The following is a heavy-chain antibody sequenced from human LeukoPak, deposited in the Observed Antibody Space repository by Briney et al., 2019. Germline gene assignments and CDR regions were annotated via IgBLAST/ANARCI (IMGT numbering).Heavy chain of an antibody. CDR2: ISAYSGNT. D-gene: IGHD3-9*01. CDR1: GYTFTSYG. Sequence: ASVKVSCKASGYTFTSYGISWVRQAPGQGLEWMGWISAYSGNTNYAQKLQGRVTMTTDTSTSTAYMELRSLRSDDTAVYYCARVTQDYDILTGYYPAPPDYWGQETLVTVSS. CDR3: ARVTQDYDILTGYYPAPPDY. J-gene: IGHJ4*02. V-gene: IGHV1-18*01.